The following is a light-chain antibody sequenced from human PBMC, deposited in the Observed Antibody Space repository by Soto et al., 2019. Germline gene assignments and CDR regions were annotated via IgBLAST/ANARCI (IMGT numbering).Light chain of an antibody. CDR3: QQYGSSRT. CDR2: GAS. J-gene: IGKJ5*01. Sequence: EFVLTQSPGTLSLSPGERATLSCRASQSVSSSYLAWYQQKPGQAPRLLIYGASSRATGIPDRFSGSGSGTDFTLTISRLEPEDFAVYYCQQYGSSRTFGQ. V-gene: IGKV3-20*01. CDR1: QSVSSSY.